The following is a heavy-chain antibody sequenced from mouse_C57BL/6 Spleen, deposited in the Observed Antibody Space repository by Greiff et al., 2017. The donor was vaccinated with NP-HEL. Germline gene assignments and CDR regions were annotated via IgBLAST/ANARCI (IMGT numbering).Heavy chain of an antibody. Sequence: EVKLLESGPELVKPGASVKMSCKASGYTFTDYNMHWVKQSHGKSLEWIGYINPYNGGPSYNQKFKGKATLTVNKSSSTAYMELRSLTSEDSAVYYCAREAYYSKNYGLDDWGQGTSVTVSS. CDR1: GYTFTDYN. CDR2: INPYNGGP. V-gene: IGHV1-22*01. CDR3: AREAYYSKNYGLDD. D-gene: IGHD2-5*01. J-gene: IGHJ4*01.